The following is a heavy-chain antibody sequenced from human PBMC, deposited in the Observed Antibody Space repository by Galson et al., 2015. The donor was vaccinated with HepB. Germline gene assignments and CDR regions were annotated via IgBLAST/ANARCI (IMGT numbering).Heavy chain of an antibody. CDR2: ISSSSSYI. CDR3: ARIGDYYDSSGTHNWFDP. CDR1: GFTFSSYS. V-gene: IGHV3-21*01. Sequence: SLRLSCAASGFTFSSYSMNWVRQAPGKGLEWVSSISSSSSYIYYADSVKGRFTISRDNAKNSLYLQMNSLRAEDTAVYYCARIGDYYDSSGTHNWFDPWGQGTLVTVSS. J-gene: IGHJ5*02. D-gene: IGHD3-22*01.